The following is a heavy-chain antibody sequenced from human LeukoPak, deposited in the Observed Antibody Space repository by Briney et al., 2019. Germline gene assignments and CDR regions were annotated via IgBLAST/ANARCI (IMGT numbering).Heavy chain of an antibody. V-gene: IGHV1-2*02. D-gene: IGHD1-1*01. J-gene: IGHJ6*02. CDR2: INPNSGGI. CDR3: ARDSSFYGMDV. CDR1: GYTFTGYY. Sequence: ASVKVSCKASGYTFTGYYIRWVRQAPGQGLEWMGWINPNSGGINYPQKFQGRVTMTRDTSITTAYMELSRPRSDDTAVYYCARDSSFYGMDVWGQGTTVTVSS.